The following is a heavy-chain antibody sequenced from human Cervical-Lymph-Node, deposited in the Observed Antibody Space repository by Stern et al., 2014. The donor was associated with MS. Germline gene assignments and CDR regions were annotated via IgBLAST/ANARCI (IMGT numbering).Heavy chain of an antibody. CDR1: GFSLTTSGVG. CDR3: IHTSPRVPGIDY. J-gene: IGHJ4*02. V-gene: IGHV2-5*02. D-gene: IGHD6-13*01. Sequence: QVTLKESGPTLVKTTQTLTLKCIFSGFSLTTSGVGVGWIRQPPGTALEWLGFIYWDGDKRYSPSLKRRITITKDTSKNQVVLTMTNMDPVDTATYYCIHTSPRVPGIDYWGQGTLVTVSS. CDR2: IYWDGDK.